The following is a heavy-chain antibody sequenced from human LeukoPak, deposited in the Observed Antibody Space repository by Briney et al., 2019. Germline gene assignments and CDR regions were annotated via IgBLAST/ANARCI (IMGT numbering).Heavy chain of an antibody. CDR1: GFTFSSYW. J-gene: IGHJ3*02. CDR2: IKQDGSEK. Sequence: QTGGSLRLSCAASGFTFSSYWMSWVRQAPGKGLEWVANIKQDGSEKYYVDSVKGRFTISRDNAKNSLYLQMNSLRAEDTAVYYCARDSYGDYPFDAFDIWGQGTMVTVSS. D-gene: IGHD4-17*01. V-gene: IGHV3-7*01. CDR3: ARDSYGDYPFDAFDI.